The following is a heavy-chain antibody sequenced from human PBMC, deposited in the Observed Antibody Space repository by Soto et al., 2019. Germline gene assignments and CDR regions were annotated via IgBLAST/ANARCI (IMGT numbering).Heavy chain of an antibody. D-gene: IGHD6-19*01. CDR1: GGTFSSYA. J-gene: IGHJ6*02. V-gene: IGHV1-69*01. CDR3: ARVQRLHSSCQSYYYYGMDV. Sequence: QVQLVQSGAEVKKPGSSVKVSCKASGGTFSSYAISWVRQAPGQGLEWMGGIIPIFGTANYAQKFQGRVTITADESTSTAYMELSSLRSEDTAVYYCARVQRLHSSCQSYYYYGMDVWGQGTTVTVSS. CDR2: IIPIFGTA.